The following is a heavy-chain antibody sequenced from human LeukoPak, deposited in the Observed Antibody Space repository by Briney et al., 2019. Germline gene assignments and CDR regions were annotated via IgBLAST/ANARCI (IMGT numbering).Heavy chain of an antibody. V-gene: IGHV4-4*07. CDR3: AREITIFGVVNPFDY. CDR1: GYSISSGYY. Sequence: PSETLSLTCTVSGYSISSGYYWGWIRQPAGKGLEWIGRIYTSGSTNYNPSLKSRVTMSVDTSKNQFSLKLSSVTAADTAVYYCAREITIFGVVNPFDYWGQGTLVTVSS. J-gene: IGHJ4*02. D-gene: IGHD3-3*01. CDR2: IYTSGST.